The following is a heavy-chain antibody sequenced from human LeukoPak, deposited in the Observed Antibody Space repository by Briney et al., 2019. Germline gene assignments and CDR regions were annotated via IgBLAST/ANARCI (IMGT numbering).Heavy chain of an antibody. CDR1: GFPFISYW. Sequence: GGSLRLSCAASGFPFISYWMTWVRQAPGKGLEWVANIKPDGSVGYYVDSVRGRFIISRDNAGNSLYLQMNSLRVEDTAVYYCTQNLVAAAGDHWGQGTLLIVSS. J-gene: IGHJ4*02. V-gene: IGHV3-7*01. CDR3: TQNLVAAAGDH. CDR2: IKPDGSVG. D-gene: IGHD6-13*01.